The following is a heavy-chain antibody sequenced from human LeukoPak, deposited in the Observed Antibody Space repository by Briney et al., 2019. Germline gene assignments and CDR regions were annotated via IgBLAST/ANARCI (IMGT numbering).Heavy chain of an antibody. D-gene: IGHD6-13*01. Sequence: PSETQSLTCTVSGGSISSYYWSWIRQPPGKGLEWIGYIHHSGSTNSNPSLKSRVTISVDTSKNQLSLKLSSVTAADAAVYYCARKSTAAPWNFDYWGQGSLVTVSS. CDR3: ARKSTAAPWNFDY. V-gene: IGHV4-59*01. J-gene: IGHJ4*02. CDR1: GGSISSYY. CDR2: IHHSGST.